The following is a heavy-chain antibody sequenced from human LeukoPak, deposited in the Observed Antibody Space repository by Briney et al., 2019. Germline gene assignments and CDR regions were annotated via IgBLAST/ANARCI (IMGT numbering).Heavy chain of an antibody. J-gene: IGHJ4*02. Sequence: KVSCKGSGYSFTSYWIGWVRQMPGKGLEWMGIIYPGDSDTRYSPSFQGQVTISADKSISTAYLQWNSLKASDTAIYYCARRGHGSSWYYFDYWGQGTLVTVSS. CDR1: GYSFTSYW. CDR3: ARRGHGSSWYYFDY. CDR2: IYPGDSDT. V-gene: IGHV5-51*01. D-gene: IGHD6-13*01.